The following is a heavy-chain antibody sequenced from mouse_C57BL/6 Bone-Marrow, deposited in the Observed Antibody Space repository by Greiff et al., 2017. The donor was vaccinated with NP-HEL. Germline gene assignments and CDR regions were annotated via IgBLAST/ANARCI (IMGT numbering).Heavy chain of an antibody. V-gene: IGHV3-6*01. CDR3: ARGDYGSPSFAY. CDR1: GYSITSGYY. D-gene: IGHD1-1*01. J-gene: IGHJ3*01. Sequence: VQLKESGPGLVKPSQSLSLTCSVTGYSITSGYYWNWIRQFPGNKLEWMGYISYDGSNNYNPSLKNRISITRDTSKNQFFLKLNSVTTEDTATYYCARGDYGSPSFAYWGQGTLVTVSA. CDR2: ISYDGSN.